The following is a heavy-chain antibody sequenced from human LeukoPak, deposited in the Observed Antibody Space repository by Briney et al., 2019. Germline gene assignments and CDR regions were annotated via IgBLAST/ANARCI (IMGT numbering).Heavy chain of an antibody. J-gene: IGHJ6*03. Sequence: PGGSLRLSCAASGFDFTVYWMTWVRQAPGKGLEWVANIKQDGSEKYYVDSVKGRFTISRDNAKNSLFLQMNSLRAEDTALYYCARDGVRAVTFSHYYFLDVWGKGTTVTVSS. V-gene: IGHV3-7*01. CDR3: ARDGVRAVTFSHYYFLDV. D-gene: IGHD3-10*01. CDR2: IKQDGSEK. CDR1: GFDFTVYW.